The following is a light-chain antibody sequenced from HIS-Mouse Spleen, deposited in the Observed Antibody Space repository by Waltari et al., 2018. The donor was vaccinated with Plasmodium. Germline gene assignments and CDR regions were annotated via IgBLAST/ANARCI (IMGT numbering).Light chain of an antibody. J-gene: IGLJ3*02. CDR1: ALPKKY. Sequence: SYELTQPPSVSVSPGQTARITCSGDALPKKYAYWYQQKSGQAPVLGIYEDSKRPSGNPERFSGTSSGTRATCTSSGAQEWDEADYYADSTHSSGNHRVIGEGTKLTVL. V-gene: IGLV3-10*01. CDR2: EDS. CDR3: DSTHSSGNHRV.